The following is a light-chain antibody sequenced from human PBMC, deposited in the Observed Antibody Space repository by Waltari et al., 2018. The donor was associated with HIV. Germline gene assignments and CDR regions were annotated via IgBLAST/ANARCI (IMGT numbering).Light chain of an antibody. CDR3: CSYAGSPTFVI. V-gene: IGLV2-23*02. CDR1: SSDVGSYNL. J-gene: IGLJ2*01. CDR2: EVT. Sequence: QSALTQPASVSGSPGQSITISCTGTSSDVGSYNLVSWYEHHPGKAPKLIIYEVTKRPSGVSNRFSRSKSGNTASLTISGRQAEDEADYYCCSYAGSPTFVIFGGGTKLTVL.